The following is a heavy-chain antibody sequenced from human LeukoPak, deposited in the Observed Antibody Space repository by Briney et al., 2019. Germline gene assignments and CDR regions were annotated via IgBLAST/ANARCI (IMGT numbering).Heavy chain of an antibody. D-gene: IGHD5-18*01. J-gene: IGHJ4*02. CDR2: ISAYNGNT. CDR1: GYTFTSYA. Sequence: ASVKVSCKASGYTFTSYAMNWVRQAPGQGLEWMGWISAYNGNTNYAQKLQDRVTMTTDTSTSTAYMELRNLRSDDTAVYYRAREERGYSGDYWGQGTLVTVSS. CDR3: AREERGYSGDY. V-gene: IGHV1-18*01.